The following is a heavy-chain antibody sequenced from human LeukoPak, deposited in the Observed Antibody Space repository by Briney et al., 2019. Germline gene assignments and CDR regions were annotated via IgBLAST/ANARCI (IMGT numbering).Heavy chain of an antibody. CDR1: GGSISSYY. J-gene: IGHJ4*02. CDR2: INHSGST. CDR3: AEGDYLDY. V-gene: IGHV4-34*01. Sequence: SETLSLTCTVSGGSISSYYWSWIRQPPGKGLEWIGEINHSGSTNYNPSLKSRVTISVDTSKNQFSLKLSSVTAADTAVYYCAEGDYLDYWGQGTLVTVSS.